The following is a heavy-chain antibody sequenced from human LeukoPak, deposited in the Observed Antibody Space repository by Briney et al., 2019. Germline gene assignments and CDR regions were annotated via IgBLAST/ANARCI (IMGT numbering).Heavy chain of an antibody. CDR3: ARRVGSPNWFDP. CDR1: GYSFTSSW. J-gene: IGHJ5*02. Sequence: AGESLKISCKGSGYSFTSSWIGWVRQMPGKGLEWMGIIYPDDSGTRYSPSFQGLVTISVDKSISTAYLQWSSLEASDTAMYYCARRVGSPNWFDPWGQGTLVTVSS. CDR2: IYPDDSGT. V-gene: IGHV5-51*01.